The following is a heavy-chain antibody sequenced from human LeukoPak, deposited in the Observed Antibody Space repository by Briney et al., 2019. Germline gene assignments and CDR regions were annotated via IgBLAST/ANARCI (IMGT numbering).Heavy chain of an antibody. CDR1: SGSISSLY. CDR3: ARDLRQQLVRGYGMDV. J-gene: IGHJ6*02. Sequence: SETLSLTCTVSSGSISSLYWSWIRQPPGKGLEWIGSVYYSGSTSYNPSLKSPVAISLDTSNNQFSLKLSSVTAADTAVYYCARDLRQQLVRGYGMDVWGQGTTVTVSS. V-gene: IGHV4-59*11. D-gene: IGHD6-13*01. CDR2: VYYSGST.